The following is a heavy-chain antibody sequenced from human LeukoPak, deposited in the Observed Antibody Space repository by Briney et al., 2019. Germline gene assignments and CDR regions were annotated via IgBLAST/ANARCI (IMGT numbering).Heavy chain of an antibody. CDR1: GFTFSSYS. CDR3: VRTRSSGSRAFDI. Sequence: PGRSLRLSCAASGFTFSSYSMNWVRQAPGKGLEWVSYISSSSSTIYYADSVKGRFTISRDNAKNSLYLQMNSLRAEDTAVYYCVRTRSSGSRAFDIWGQGTMVTVSS. J-gene: IGHJ3*02. V-gene: IGHV3-48*04. CDR2: ISSSSSTI. D-gene: IGHD3-22*01.